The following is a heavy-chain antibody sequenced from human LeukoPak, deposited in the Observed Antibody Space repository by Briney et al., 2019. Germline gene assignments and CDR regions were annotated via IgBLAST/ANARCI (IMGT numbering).Heavy chain of an antibody. CDR2: VYRSGTT. CDR3: ARENWVFDY. Sequence: SETLSLTCVVSGYSISSGYHWGWIRQPPGKGLEWIGNVYRSGTTYYDPSLKSRVTISVDTSKNQISLKVRSVTAADTAMYYCARENWVFDYWGQGILVTVSS. D-gene: IGHD7-27*01. V-gene: IGHV4-38-2*02. J-gene: IGHJ4*02. CDR1: GYSISSGYH.